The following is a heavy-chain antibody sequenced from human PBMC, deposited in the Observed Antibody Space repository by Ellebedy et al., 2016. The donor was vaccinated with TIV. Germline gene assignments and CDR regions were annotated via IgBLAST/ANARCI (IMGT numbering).Heavy chain of an antibody. CDR3: ARDPGPLSVATTQGGAFDI. D-gene: IGHD5-24*01. Sequence: GGSLRLSXAASGFTFSSYSMNWVRQAPGKGLEWVSYISSSSSYIYYADSVKGRFTISRDNAKNSLYLQMNSLRAEDTAVYYCARDPGPLSVATTQGGAFDIWGQGTMVTVSS. CDR2: ISSSSSYI. CDR1: GFTFSSYS. J-gene: IGHJ3*02. V-gene: IGHV3-21*05.